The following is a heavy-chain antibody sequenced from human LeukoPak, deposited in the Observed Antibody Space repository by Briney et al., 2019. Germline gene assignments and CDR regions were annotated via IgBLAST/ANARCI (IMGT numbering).Heavy chain of an antibody. CDR1: GYTFTSYG. CDR2: ISGYSGNT. D-gene: IGHD3-10*01. Sequence: GASVKVSCKASGYTFTSYGISWVRQAPGQGLEWMGWISGYSGNTKYAQNLQGRVTMTTDTSTSTAYMELRTLRSDDTAVYYCARDRRRYYSGSGSYSPDYWGQGTLVTVSS. V-gene: IGHV1-18*01. CDR3: ARDRRRYYSGSGSYSPDY. J-gene: IGHJ4*02.